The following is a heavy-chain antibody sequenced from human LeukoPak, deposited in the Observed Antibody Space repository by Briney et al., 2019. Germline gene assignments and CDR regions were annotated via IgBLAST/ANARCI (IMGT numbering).Heavy chain of an antibody. V-gene: IGHV3-23*01. D-gene: IGHD2-8*02. CDR1: GFTFGRYA. J-gene: IGHJ4*02. CDR2: ISGSGGST. Sequence: GGSLRLSCAASGFTFGRYAMSWVRQAPGKGLEWVSGISGSGGSTNHADSVKGRFIISRDNSKNTLYLQMNSLRAEDTAVYYCAKGPLGYCTGGVCYGINYWGQGTLVTVSS. CDR3: AKGPLGYCTGGVCYGINY.